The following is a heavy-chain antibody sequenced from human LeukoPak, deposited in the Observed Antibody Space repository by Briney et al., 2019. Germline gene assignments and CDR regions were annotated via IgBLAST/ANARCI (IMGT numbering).Heavy chain of an antibody. CDR3: ARDVCSGGSCYFYGMDV. CDR1: GHTFTSYG. V-gene: IGHV1-2*04. Sequence: ASVKVSCKASGHTFTSYGISWVRQAPGQGLEWMGWINPNSGGTNYAQKFQGWVTMTRDTSISTAYMELSRLRSDDTAVYYCARDVCSGGSCYFYGMDVWGQGTTVTVSS. D-gene: IGHD2-15*01. J-gene: IGHJ6*02. CDR2: INPNSGGT.